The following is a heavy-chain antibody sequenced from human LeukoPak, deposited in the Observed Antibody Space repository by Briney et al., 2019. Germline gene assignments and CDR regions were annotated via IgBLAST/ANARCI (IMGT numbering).Heavy chain of an antibody. Sequence: PGRSLRLSCAASGFTFSRHGMHWVRQAPGKGLEWVALISYDGRNQFYGDFVKGRFTISRDNSKNTLYLQMNSLSAEDMAVYYCARPPRQWLESSGMAVGGKGTRSPSPQ. CDR2: ISYDGRNQ. J-gene: IGHJ6*04. CDR1: GFTFSRHG. D-gene: IGHD6-19*01. CDR3: ARPPRQWLESSGMAV. V-gene: IGHV3-30*03.